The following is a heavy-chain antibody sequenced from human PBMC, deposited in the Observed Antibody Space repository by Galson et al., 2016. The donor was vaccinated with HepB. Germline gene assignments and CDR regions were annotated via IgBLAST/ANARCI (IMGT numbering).Heavy chain of an antibody. J-gene: IGHJ4*02. CDR1: GFTFSGSA. CDR3: ASLAMRWTPDY. CDR2: IRSKPNSYAT. Sequence: SLRLSCAASGFTFSGSAMYWVRQASGRGLEWVGRIRSKPNSYATAYGASVNGRFTISRDDSKNTAYLQMNSLKAEDIAVYYCASLAMRWTPDYWGQGTLVTVSS. D-gene: IGHD4-23*01. V-gene: IGHV3-73*01.